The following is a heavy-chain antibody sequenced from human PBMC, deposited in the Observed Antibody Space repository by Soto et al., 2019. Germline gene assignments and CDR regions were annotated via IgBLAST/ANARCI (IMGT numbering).Heavy chain of an antibody. CDR1: GDSVSSNTAS. J-gene: IGHJ5*02. D-gene: IGHD5-12*01. Sequence: SQTLSLTCAISGDSVSSNTASWNWVRQSPSRGLEWLGRTYYRSKWYNDYAVSVKSRIIINPDTSNNQFSLQLNSVTPEDTAVYFCAKGDNLGPKTGYAFDPWGQGIMVTVSS. CDR3: AKGDNLGPKTGYAFDP. V-gene: IGHV6-1*01. CDR2: TYYRSKWYN.